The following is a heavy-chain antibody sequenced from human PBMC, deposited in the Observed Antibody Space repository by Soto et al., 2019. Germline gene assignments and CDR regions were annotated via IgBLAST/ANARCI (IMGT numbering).Heavy chain of an antibody. J-gene: IGHJ6*02. CDR3: AKDLGGSAKRWYGMDV. CDR1: GFTFSSYW. V-gene: IGHV3-74*01. Sequence: GGSLRLSCAASGFTFSSYWMHWVRQAPGKGLVWVSRINSDGSSTSYADSVRGRFTVSRDNSNNTLHLQMSRLRVEDTAIYYCAKDLGGSAKRWYGMDVWGQGTTVTVSS. D-gene: IGHD3-16*01. CDR2: INSDGSST.